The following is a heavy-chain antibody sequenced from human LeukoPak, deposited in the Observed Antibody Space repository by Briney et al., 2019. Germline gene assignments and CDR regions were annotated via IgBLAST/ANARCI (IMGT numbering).Heavy chain of an antibody. V-gene: IGHV4-31*03. D-gene: IGHD1-1*01. CDR3: ARVGGTGEIDY. CDR1: SGSISSGGYY. Sequence: SETLSLTCTVSSGSISSGGYYWSWIRQHPGKGLEWIGYIYYSGSTYYNPSLKSRVTISVDTSKNQFSLKLSSVTAADTAVYYCARVGGTGEIDYWGQGTLVTVSS. CDR2: IYYSGST. J-gene: IGHJ4*02.